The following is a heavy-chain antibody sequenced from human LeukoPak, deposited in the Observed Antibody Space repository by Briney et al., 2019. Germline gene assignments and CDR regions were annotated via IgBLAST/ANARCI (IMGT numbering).Heavy chain of an antibody. J-gene: IGHJ4*02. D-gene: IGHD3-10*01. V-gene: IGHV4-61*02. CDR1: GDSISSSSYY. CDR2: IYTSGST. CDR3: ARTLLGIDYGSGSYDFDY. Sequence: SETLSLTCTVSGDSISSSSYYWSWIRQPAGKGLEWIGRIYTSGSTNYNPSLKSRVTISVDTSKNQFSLKLSSVTAADTAVYYCARTLLGIDYGSGSYDFDYWGQGTLVTVSS.